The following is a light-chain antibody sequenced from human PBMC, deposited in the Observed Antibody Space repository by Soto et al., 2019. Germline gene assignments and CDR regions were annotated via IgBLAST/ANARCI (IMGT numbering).Light chain of an antibody. J-gene: IGLJ1*01. CDR1: NSDVGGYNY. CDR2: EVS. Sequence: QSALTQPASVSGSPGRSFTIPCTETNSDVGGYNYVSWYQQHPGKAPKLLIYEVSNRPSGVSDRFSGSKSGSTASLTISGLQADDEADYYCTSWTTNNIPYVFGTGTKLTVL. V-gene: IGLV2-14*03. CDR3: TSWTTNNIPYV.